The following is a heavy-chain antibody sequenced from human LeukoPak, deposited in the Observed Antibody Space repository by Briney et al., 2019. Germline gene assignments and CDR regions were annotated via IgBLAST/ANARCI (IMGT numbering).Heavy chain of an antibody. J-gene: IGHJ5*02. CDR3: ARDAEGIAAEIDP. Sequence: SETLSLTCTVSGGSISSSSYYWGWIRQPPGKGLEWIGSIYYSGSTYYNPSLKSRVTISVDTSKNQFSLKLSSVTAADTAVYYCARDAEGIAAEIDPWGQGTLVTVSS. V-gene: IGHV4-39*07. D-gene: IGHD6-13*01. CDR2: IYYSGST. CDR1: GGSISSSSYY.